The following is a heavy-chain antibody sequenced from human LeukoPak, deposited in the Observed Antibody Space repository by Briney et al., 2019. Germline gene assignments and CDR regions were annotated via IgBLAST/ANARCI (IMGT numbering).Heavy chain of an antibody. CDR3: ARAADIPGRPYYYSYHMDP. CDR1: GYTFATYY. J-gene: IGHJ6*03. Sequence: ASVKVSCKASGYTFATYYIHWVRQAPGQGLEWMGVINPTGGSTSYAQKFQGRVTITTDESTSTAYMELSSLRSEDTAVYYCARAADIPGRPYYYSYHMDPWGKGTTVTASS. CDR2: INPTGGST. D-gene: IGHD2-2*02. V-gene: IGHV1-46*01.